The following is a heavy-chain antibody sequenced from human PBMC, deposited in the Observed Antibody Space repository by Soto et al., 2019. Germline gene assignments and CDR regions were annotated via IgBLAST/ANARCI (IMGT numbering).Heavy chain of an antibody. D-gene: IGHD6-13*01. CDR2: INHSGST. J-gene: IGHJ6*02. V-gene: IGHV4-34*01. CDR1: GGSFSGYY. CDR3: ARIPKQQLGHYYYYYGMDV. Sequence: QVQLQQWGAGLLKPSETLSLTCAVYGGSFSGYYWSWIRQPPGKGLEWIGEINHSGSTNYNPSLKSRVTISVDTSKNQFSLKLSSVTAADTAVYYCARIPKQQLGHYYYYYGMDVWGQGTTVTVSS.